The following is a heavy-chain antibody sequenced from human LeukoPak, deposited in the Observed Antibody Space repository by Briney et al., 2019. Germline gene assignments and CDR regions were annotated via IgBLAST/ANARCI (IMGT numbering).Heavy chain of an antibody. Sequence: GGSLRLSCAASGAAFSRYGMKWVRQAAGAGLEYISGISRSGDITHYADSVKGRFTISRDNVKNTLYLQMNSLRAEDTALYYCATEGFYFWGPGTQVTVSS. V-gene: IGHV3-23*01. CDR2: ISRSGDIT. J-gene: IGHJ4*02. CDR3: ATEGFYF. CDR1: GAAFSRYG.